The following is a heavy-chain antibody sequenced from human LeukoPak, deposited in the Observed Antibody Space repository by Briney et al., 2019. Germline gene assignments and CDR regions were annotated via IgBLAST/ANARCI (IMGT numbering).Heavy chain of an antibody. CDR3: ARAMSA. J-gene: IGHJ4*02. Sequence: GGSLRLSCAASGFTFSTYAMSWVRQAPGKGLEWVANIKEDGSVKYYVDSVKGRFSISRDNAKKSVYLEMNSLTVEDTAVYFCARAMSAWGQGTRVTVSS. V-gene: IGHV3-7*01. D-gene: IGHD3-3*01. CDR1: GFTFSTYA. CDR2: IKEDGSVK.